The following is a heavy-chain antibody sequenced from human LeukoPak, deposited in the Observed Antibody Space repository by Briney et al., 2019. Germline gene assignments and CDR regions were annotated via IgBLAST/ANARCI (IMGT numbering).Heavy chain of an antibody. J-gene: IGHJ3*02. CDR1: GYTFTSYY. CDR3: ATESVYAFDI. CDR2: INPSGGST. Sequence: ASVKVSCKASGYTFTSYYMHWVRQAPGQGLEWMGIINPSGGSTGYAQEFQGRVTMTRDTSTSTVYMELSSLRSEDTAVYYCATESVYAFDIWGQGTMVTVSS. V-gene: IGHV1-46*01.